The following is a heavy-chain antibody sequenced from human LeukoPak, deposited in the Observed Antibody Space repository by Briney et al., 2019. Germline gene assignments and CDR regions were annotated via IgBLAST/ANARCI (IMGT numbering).Heavy chain of an antibody. D-gene: IGHD6-13*01. CDR2: ISQDGSQK. CDR3: VRSKVAAEAGKSWFDP. V-gene: IGHV3-7*01. Sequence: PGGSLRLSCAASGFSFSKYWMNWVRQAPGKGLEWVANISQDGSQKYLADFVKGRFTISKDNARNSLYLQMTSLRGDGTAVYYCVRSKVAAEAGKSWFDPWGQGTRVTVTS. J-gene: IGHJ5*01. CDR1: GFSFSKYW.